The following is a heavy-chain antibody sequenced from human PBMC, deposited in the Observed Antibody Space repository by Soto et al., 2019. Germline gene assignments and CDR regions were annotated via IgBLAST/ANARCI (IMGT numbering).Heavy chain of an antibody. J-gene: IGHJ6*02. CDR1: GYTFTYRY. CDR2: ITPFNGNT. Sequence: ASVKVSCKASGYTFTYRYLHWVRQAPGQALEWMGWITPFNGNTNYAQKFQDRVTITRDRSMSTAYMELSSLRSEDTAMYYCASGAEGVTRAYGMDVWGQGTTVTVSS. CDR3: ASGAEGVTRAYGMDV. D-gene: IGHD2-21*02. V-gene: IGHV1-45*02.